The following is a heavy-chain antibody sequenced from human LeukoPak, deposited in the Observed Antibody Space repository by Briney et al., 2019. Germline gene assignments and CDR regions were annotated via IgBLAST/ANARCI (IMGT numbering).Heavy chain of an antibody. CDR1: GGSISSYY. CDR3: ARCTRSGGHYYYYYMDV. Sequence: SETLSLTCTVSGGSISSYYWSRIRQPAGKGLEWIGRIYTSGSTNYNPSLKSRVTMSVDTSKNQFSLKLSSVTAADTAVYCCARCTRSGGHYYYYYMDVWGKGTTVTISS. V-gene: IGHV4-4*07. D-gene: IGHD2-2*01. CDR2: IYTSGST. J-gene: IGHJ6*03.